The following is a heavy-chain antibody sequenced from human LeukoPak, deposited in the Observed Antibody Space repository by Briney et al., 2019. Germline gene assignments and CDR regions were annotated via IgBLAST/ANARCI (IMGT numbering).Heavy chain of an antibody. CDR1: GFTFSDYY. CDR3: ARRRMVRGVLNWFDP. D-gene: IGHD3-10*01. J-gene: IGHJ5*02. V-gene: IGHV3-11*01. CDR2: ISSSGRTI. Sequence: GGCLRLSCAASGFTFSDYYMNWVRQAPGKGLEWVSYISSSGRTIYYADSVKGRFTNSRDNAKNSLYLQMNSLRAEDTAVYYCARRRMVRGVLNWFDPWGQGTLVTVSS.